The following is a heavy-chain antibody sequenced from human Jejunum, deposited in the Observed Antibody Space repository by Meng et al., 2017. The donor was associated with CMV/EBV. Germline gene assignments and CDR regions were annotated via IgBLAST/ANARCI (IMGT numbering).Heavy chain of an antibody. Sequence: GTISSSSYPWGWVRHPPGKGLEWIGSFFSGGSTYYNPSLTSRLTISVDTSKSQFSLSLTSVTAADTAVYYCVRVDIRTTFLHDHWGQGTLVTVSS. CDR1: GTISSSSYP. CDR3: VRVDIRTTFLHDH. J-gene: IGHJ4*02. D-gene: IGHD4-11*01. V-gene: IGHV4-39*07. CDR2: FFSGGST.